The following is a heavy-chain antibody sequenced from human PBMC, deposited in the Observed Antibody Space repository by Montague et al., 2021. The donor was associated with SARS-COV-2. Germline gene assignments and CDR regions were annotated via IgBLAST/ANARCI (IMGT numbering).Heavy chain of an antibody. CDR1: GFTFSSYS. CDR2: ISSSSSYI. D-gene: IGHD3-10*01. CDR3: AGGIRITMVRGVTIDY. Sequence: SLRLSFSASGFTFSSYSMNWVRQAPGKGLEWVSSISSSSSYIYYADSVKGRFTIFRDNAKNSLYLQMNSLRAEDTAVYYCAGGIRITMVRGVTIDYWGQGTLGTGSS. J-gene: IGHJ4*02. V-gene: IGHV3-21*01.